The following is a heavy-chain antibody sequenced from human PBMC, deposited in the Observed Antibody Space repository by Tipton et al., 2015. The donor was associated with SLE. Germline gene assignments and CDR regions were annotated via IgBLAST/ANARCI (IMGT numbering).Heavy chain of an antibody. V-gene: IGHV3-30*14. CDR2: ISYDGSNK. Sequence: SLRLSCAASGFTFSTYAMHWVRQAPGKGLEWVAVISYDGSNKYYADSVKGRFTISRDTSKNTLYLQMNSLRAEDTAVYYCARDRGSGWFDFDYWGQGTLVTVSS. D-gene: IGHD6-19*01. CDR1: GFTFSTYA. J-gene: IGHJ4*02. CDR3: ARDRGSGWFDFDY.